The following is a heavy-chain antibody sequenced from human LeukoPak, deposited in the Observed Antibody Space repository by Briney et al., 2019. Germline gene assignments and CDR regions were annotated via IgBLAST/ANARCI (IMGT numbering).Heavy chain of an antibody. D-gene: IGHD5-24*01. J-gene: IGHJ4*02. CDR3: ARGGWGGMPNHHIEEMATTPYFDY. CDR2: IYTSGST. CDR1: GGSISSGSYY. V-gene: IGHV4-61*02. Sequence: PSQTLSLTCTVSGGSISSGSYYWSWIRQPAGKGLEWIGRIYTSGSTNYNPSLKSRVTISVDTSKNQFSLKLSSVTAADTAVYYCARGGWGGMPNHHIEEMATTPYFDYWGQGTLVTVSS.